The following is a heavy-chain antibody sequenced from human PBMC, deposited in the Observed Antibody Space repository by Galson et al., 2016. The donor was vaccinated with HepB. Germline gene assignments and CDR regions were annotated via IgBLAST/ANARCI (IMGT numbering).Heavy chain of an antibody. V-gene: IGHV3-23*01. CDR1: GFTFSSSA. J-gene: IGHJ5*02. CDR3: AKDLGILVGASTS. CDR2: IDNGGRST. D-gene: IGHD1-26*01. Sequence: SLRLSCAASGFTFSSSAMAWVRQAPRKRLEWVSTIDNGGRSTNYADSVEGRFTISRDNSRNTLYLQMDSLRADDTAVYYCAKDLGILVGASTSLGQGTRVTVSA.